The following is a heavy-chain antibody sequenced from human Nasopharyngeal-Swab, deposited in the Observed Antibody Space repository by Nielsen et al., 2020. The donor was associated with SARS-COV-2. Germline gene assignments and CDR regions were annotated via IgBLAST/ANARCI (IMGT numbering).Heavy chain of an antibody. CDR2: ISYDGSNK. CDR1: GFTFSSYA. V-gene: IGHV3-30*14. J-gene: IGHJ6*02. CDR3: ARGFVRVFYYYGMDV. D-gene: IGHD3-3*01. Sequence: GESLKISCAASGFTFSSYAMHWVRQAPGKGLEWVAVISYDGSNKYYADSVKGRFTISRDNSKNTLYLQMNSLRAEDKAVYYCARGFVRVFYYYGMDVWGQGTTVTVSS.